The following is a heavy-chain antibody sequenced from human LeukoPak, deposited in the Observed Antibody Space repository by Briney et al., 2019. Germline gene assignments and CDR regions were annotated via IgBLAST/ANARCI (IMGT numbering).Heavy chain of an antibody. J-gene: IGHJ6*03. V-gene: IGHV3-48*03. CDR2: ISSSGSTI. CDR3: ARDLGIVVVIPQYMDV. CDR1: GFTFSSYE. Sequence: GGSLRLSCAASGFTFSSYEMNWVRQAPGPGLEWVSYISSSGSTIYYADSVKGRFTISRDNAKNSLYLQMNSLRAEDTAVYYCARDLGIVVVIPQYMDVWGKGTTVTISS. D-gene: IGHD3-22*01.